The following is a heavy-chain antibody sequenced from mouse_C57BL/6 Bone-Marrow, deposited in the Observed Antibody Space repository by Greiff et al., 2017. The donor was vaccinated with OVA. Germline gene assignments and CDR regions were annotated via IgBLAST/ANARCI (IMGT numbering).Heavy chain of an antibody. CDR1: GFTFSDYY. V-gene: IGHV5-12*01. J-gene: IGHJ2*01. CDR3: ARQGGENFDY. Sequence: DVKLQESGGGLVQPGGSLKLSCAASGFTFSDYYMYWVRQTPEKRLEWVAYISNGGGSTYYPDTVKGRFTISRDNAKNTLYLQMSRLKSEDTAMYYCARQGGENFDYWGQGTTLTVSS. CDR2: ISNGGGST.